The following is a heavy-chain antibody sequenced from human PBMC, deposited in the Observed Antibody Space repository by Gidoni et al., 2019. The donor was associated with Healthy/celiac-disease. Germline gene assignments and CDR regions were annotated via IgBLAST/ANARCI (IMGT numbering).Heavy chain of an antibody. V-gene: IGHV3-30*03. J-gene: IGHJ4*02. CDR3: MVRGVTNGAIFDY. CDR2: ISYDGINK. CDR1: GFTFSSYG. D-gene: IGHD3-10*01. Sequence: QVPLVESGGGVVQPGRSLTLPRAASGFTFSSYGMHWVRQAPGKGLEWVAVISYDGINKYYAYSVKGRFTISRDNSKNTLYLQMNSLRSEDTAVYYCMVRGVTNGAIFDYWGQGTLVTVSS.